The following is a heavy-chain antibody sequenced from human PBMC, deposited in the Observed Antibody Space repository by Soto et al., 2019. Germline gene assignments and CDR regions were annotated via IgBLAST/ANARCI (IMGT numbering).Heavy chain of an antibody. CDR1: GFTLRSYW. Sequence: WGSLRLSCAASGFTLRSYWMSWVRQAPGKGLEWLATIKTDASEKKYVDSVKGRFTISRDNSKNTLYLQMNSLRAEDTAVYYCAKAEPKWFGELFRPFDYWGQGTPLTVSS. J-gene: IGHJ4*02. D-gene: IGHD3-10*01. V-gene: IGHV3-7*03. CDR3: AKAEPKWFGELFRPFDY. CDR2: IKTDASEK.